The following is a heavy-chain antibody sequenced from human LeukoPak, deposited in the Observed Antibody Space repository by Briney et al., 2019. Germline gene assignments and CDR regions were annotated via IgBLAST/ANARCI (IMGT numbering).Heavy chain of an antibody. V-gene: IGHV3-7*03. J-gene: IGHJ4*02. CDR1: GFTFSSYW. CDR3: AKKAQYNGNYPLDY. Sequence: GGSLRLSCAASGFTFSSYWMSWVRQAPGKGLEWVAIIKQDGSEKYYVDSVKGRFTISRDNAEKSLYLQMNSLRAADTALYFCAKKAQYNGNYPLDYWGQGTLVTVSS. CDR2: IKQDGSEK. D-gene: IGHD1-26*01.